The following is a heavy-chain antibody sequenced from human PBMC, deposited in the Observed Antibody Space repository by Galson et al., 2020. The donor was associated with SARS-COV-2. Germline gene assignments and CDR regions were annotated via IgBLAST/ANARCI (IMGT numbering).Heavy chain of an antibody. CDR2: IYYSGST. CDR1: GGSISSYY. CDR3: ARGEAYYDFWSGYLSPDYYYYYMDV. J-gene: IGHJ6*03. Sequence: SQTLSLTCTVSGGSISSYYWSWIRQPPGKGLEWIGSIYYSGSTNYNPSLKSRVTISVDTSKNQFSLKLSSVTAADTAVYYCARGEAYYDFWSGYLSPDYYYYYMDVWGKGTTVTVSS. V-gene: IGHV4-59*01. D-gene: IGHD3-3*01.